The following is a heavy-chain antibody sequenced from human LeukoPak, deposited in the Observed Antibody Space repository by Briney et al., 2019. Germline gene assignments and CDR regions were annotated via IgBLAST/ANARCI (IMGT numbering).Heavy chain of an antibody. CDR1: GNYW. Sequence: GGSLRLSCAASGNYWMHWVRQAPGKGLVWVSHINSDGSWTSYADSVKGRFTISKDNAKNSLYLQMNSLRAEDTAVYYCATAMPYYYDTSGIISVGYWGQGTLVTVSS. D-gene: IGHD3-22*01. CDR2: INSDGSWT. J-gene: IGHJ4*02. V-gene: IGHV3-74*01. CDR3: ATAMPYYYDTSGIISVGY.